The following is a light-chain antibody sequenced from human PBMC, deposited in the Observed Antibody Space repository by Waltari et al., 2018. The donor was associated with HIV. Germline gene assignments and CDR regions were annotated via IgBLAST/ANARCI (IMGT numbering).Light chain of an antibody. CDR2: SNS. CDR3: GAWDDSLKGFM. J-gene: IGLJ3*02. Sequence: QSVLTQPPSAPGAPGQRVTISCSGSRSNIGSNPVSWYQQLPGTAPKLLISSNSQRPSGVPDRFSGSKSGSSASLAISGLQSEDESQYFCGAWDDSLKGFMFGGGTQLTVL. CDR1: RSNIGSNP. V-gene: IGLV1-44*01.